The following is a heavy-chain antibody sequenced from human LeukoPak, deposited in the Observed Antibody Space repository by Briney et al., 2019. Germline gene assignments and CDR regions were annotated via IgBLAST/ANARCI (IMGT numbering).Heavy chain of an antibody. J-gene: IGHJ6*03. CDR1: GFTFSSYS. CDR2: ISSSSSYI. Sequence: GGSLRLSCAASGFTFSSYSMNWVRQAPGKGLEWVSSISSSSSYIYYADSVKGRFTISRDNAKNSLYLQMNSPRAEDTAVYYCARRGNYYDSSGGYYYYMDVWGKGTTVTVSS. CDR3: ARRGNYYDSSGGYYYYMDV. D-gene: IGHD3-22*01. V-gene: IGHV3-21*01.